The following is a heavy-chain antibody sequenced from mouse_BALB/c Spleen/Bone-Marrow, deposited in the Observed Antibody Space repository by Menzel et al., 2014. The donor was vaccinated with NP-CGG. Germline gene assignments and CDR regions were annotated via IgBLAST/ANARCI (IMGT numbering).Heavy chain of an antibody. D-gene: IGHD1-1*01. CDR2: ISSGSSTI. CDR3: ARSLLLRPDY. J-gene: IGHJ2*01. CDR1: GFTFSSFG. V-gene: IGHV5-17*02. Sequence: EVMLVESGGGLVQPGGSRKLSCAASGFTFSSFGMHWVRQAPEKGPEWVAYISSGSSTIYYADTVKGRFTISRDNPKNTLFLQMTSLRSEDTAMYYCARSLLLRPDYWGQGTTLTVSS.